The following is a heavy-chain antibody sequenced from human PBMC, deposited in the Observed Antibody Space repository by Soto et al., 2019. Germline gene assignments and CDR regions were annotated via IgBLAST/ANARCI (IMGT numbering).Heavy chain of an antibody. J-gene: IGHJ6*02. D-gene: IGHD3-3*01. CDR3: ARHDGYDFWSGYSGYYYYGMDV. CDR1: GYSFTSYW. V-gene: IGHV5-51*01. Sequence: GESLKISCKGSGYSFTSYWIGWVRQMPGKGLEWMGIIYPGDSDTRYSPSFQGQVTISADKSISTAYLQWSSLKTSDTAMYYCARHDGYDFWSGYSGYYYYGMDVWGQGTTVTVSS. CDR2: IYPGDSDT.